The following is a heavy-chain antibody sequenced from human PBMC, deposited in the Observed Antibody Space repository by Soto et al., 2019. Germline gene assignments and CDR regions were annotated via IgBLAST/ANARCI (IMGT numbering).Heavy chain of an antibody. D-gene: IGHD3-10*01. J-gene: IGHJ4*02. V-gene: IGHV1-3*01. Sequence: GASVKVSCKASGYTFISYAMYWVRQAPGQRLEWMGWINAGNGNTKYSQKFQGRVTITRDTSASTAYMELSSLRSEDTAVYYCARDMGFGLSDYWGQGTLVIVSS. CDR3: ARDMGFGLSDY. CDR1: GYTFISYA. CDR2: INAGNGNT.